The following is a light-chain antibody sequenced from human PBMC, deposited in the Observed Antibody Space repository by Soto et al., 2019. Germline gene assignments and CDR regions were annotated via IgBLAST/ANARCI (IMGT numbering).Light chain of an antibody. CDR2: GAS. Sequence: EVVMTQSPATLSVSPGEEATLSCRASQSVSSNLAWYQQKPGQAPRLLIYGASTRATDVPARFSGSGSGTEFTLTISSLQSEDFAVYYCQQYNNWPETFGQGTKVDIK. CDR1: QSVSSN. CDR3: QQYNNWPET. V-gene: IGKV3-15*01. J-gene: IGKJ1*01.